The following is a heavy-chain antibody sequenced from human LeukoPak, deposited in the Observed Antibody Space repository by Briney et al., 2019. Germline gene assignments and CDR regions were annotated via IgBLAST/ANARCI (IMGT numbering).Heavy chain of an antibody. CDR3: ARVEYTNFDY. CDR1: GGSISSYY. D-gene: IGHD6-6*01. Sequence: PSETLSLTCTVSGGSISSYYWSWIRQPAGKGLEWIGSIYYSGSTYYNPSLKSRVTISVDTSKNQFSLKLSSVTAADTAVYYCARVEYTNFDYWGQGTLVTVSS. CDR2: IYYSGST. J-gene: IGHJ4*02. V-gene: IGHV4-4*07.